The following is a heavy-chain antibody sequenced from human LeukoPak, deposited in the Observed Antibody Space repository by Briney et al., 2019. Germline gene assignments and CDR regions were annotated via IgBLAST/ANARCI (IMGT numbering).Heavy chain of an antibody. D-gene: IGHD2-2*01. CDR1: GFTFTSYS. J-gene: IGHJ6*02. CDR2: ISGGGGST. V-gene: IGHV3-23*01. Sequence: GGSLRLSCAASGFTFTSYSMNWVRQAPGKGLEWVLTISGGGGSTYYADSVKGRFTISRDNSKNTLYLQVNSLRAEDTAVFYCAKGAPCSSTNCYYFYGMDVWGQGTTVTVSS. CDR3: AKGAPCSSTNCYYFYGMDV.